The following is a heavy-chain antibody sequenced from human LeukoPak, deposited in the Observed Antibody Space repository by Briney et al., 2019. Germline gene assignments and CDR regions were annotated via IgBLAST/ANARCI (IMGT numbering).Heavy chain of an antibody. Sequence: SETLSLTCTVSGGSISSYYWSWIRQPAGKGLEWIGRIYTSGSTNYNPSLKSRVTMSVDTSKNQFSLKLSSMNAADTAVYYCARENRGLYLPYYYYYMDVWGKGTTVTVSS. CDR3: ARENRGLYLPYYYYYMDV. J-gene: IGHJ6*03. CDR1: GGSISSYY. CDR2: IYTSGST. V-gene: IGHV4-4*07. D-gene: IGHD2-8*01.